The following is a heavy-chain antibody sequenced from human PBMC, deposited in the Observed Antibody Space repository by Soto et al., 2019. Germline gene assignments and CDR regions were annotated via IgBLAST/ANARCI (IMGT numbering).Heavy chain of an antibody. CDR1: GFTFSGYW. CDR2: IKQDGSEQ. Sequence: EVQLVESGGGLVQPGGSLRLSCAASGFTFSGYWMSWVRQAPGKGLEWVANIKQDGSEQFYVDSVKGRFTISRDNAKNSLYLQMNSLRDEDTAVYYCAREAVWGKGTTVTVSS. V-gene: IGHV3-7*05. J-gene: IGHJ6*04. CDR3: AREAV.